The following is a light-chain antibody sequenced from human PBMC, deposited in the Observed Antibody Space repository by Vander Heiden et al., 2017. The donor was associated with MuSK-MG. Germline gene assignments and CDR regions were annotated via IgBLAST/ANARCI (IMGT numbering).Light chain of an antibody. CDR2: QDS. J-gene: IGLJ2*01. V-gene: IGLV3-1*01. Sequence: SSELTQPPSLSVSPGQTASITCSGDKVGDKDACWHQQKPGQAPVLVIYQDSKRPAGIPERFSGSNSGNTATLTISGTQAMDEADYYGQAGDSSTYVVFGGGTKLTVL. CDR1: KVGDKD. CDR3: QAGDSSTYVV.